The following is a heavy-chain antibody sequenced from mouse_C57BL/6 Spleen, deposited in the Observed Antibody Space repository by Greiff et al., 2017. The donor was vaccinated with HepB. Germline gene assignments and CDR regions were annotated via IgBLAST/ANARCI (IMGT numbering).Heavy chain of an antibody. V-gene: IGHV1-26*01. CDR1: GYTFTDYY. J-gene: IGHJ4*01. Sequence: VQLQQSGPELVKPGASVKISCKASGYTFTDYYMNWVKQSHGKSLEWIGDINPNNGGTSYNQKFKGKATLTVDKSSSTAYMELRSLTSEDSAVYYCAREDDYYAMGYWGLGTSVTVSS. CDR3: AREDDYYAMGY. CDR2: INPNNGGT.